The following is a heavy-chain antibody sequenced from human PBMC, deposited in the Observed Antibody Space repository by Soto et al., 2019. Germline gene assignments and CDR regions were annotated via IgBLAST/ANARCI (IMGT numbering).Heavy chain of an antibody. CDR2: IYQSGST. CDR1: GGSLSSSAYS. D-gene: IGHD3-22*01. Sequence: QMPLQESGSGLVKPSQTLSLTCAVSGGSLSSSAYSWSWIRQPPGKGLEWIGFIYQSGSTYYNPSLKSRVTMSLARPKNQFSLKLSYVTAADTAVYYCARELIFYDSDSFSRDEAFDIWAQGTMVTVSS. J-gene: IGHJ3*02. CDR3: ARELIFYDSDSFSRDEAFDI. V-gene: IGHV4-30-2*01.